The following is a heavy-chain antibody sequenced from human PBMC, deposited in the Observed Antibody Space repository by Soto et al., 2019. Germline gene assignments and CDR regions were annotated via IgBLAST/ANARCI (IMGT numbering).Heavy chain of an antibody. CDR3: VIDRLIVAVSVGRMDV. CDR1: GGIFSDYA. V-gene: IGHV1-69*01. CDR2: IIPIFGTT. J-gene: IGHJ6*02. Sequence: QVQLVQSGAEVRRPGSSVKVSCKTSGGIFSDYALSWVRQAPGQGLEWMGRIIPIFGTTIYAQKFHGRVTITADEPTSTAFMELSSLRSEDTAVYYCVIDRLIVAVSVGRMDVWGQGTTVTVSS. D-gene: IGHD6-19*01.